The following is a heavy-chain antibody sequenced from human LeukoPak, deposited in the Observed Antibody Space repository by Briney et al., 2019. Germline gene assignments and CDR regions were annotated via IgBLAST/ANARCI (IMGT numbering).Heavy chain of an antibody. D-gene: IGHD6-6*01. CDR1: GFTFSSYA. CDR3: AKGTSIAARPGYFDY. V-gene: IGHV3-23*01. CDR2: IVSSGGST. Sequence: GGSLRLSCAASGFTFSSYAMSWVRQSPGKGLEWVSAIVSSGGSTYYADSVKGRFTISRDNSKNTLYLQMNSLRAEDTAVYYCAKGTSIAARPGYFDYWGQGTLVTVSS. J-gene: IGHJ4*02.